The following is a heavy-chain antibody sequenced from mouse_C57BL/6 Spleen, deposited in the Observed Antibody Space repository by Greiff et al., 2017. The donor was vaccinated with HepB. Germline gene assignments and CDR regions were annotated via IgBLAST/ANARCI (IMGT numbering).Heavy chain of an antibody. CDR3: ARHVHYYGSSWNWYFDV. J-gene: IGHJ1*03. D-gene: IGHD1-1*01. CDR2: ISGGGGNT. V-gene: IGHV5-9*01. Sequence: EVQLVESGGGLVKPGGSLKLSCAASGFTFSSYTMSWVRQTPEKRLEWVATISGGGGNTYYPDSVKGRFTISRDNAKNTLYLQMSSLRSEDTALYYCARHVHYYGSSWNWYFDVWGTGTTVTVSS. CDR1: GFTFSSYT.